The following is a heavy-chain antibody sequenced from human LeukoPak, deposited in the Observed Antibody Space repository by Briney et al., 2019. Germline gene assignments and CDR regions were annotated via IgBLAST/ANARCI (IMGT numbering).Heavy chain of an antibody. CDR3: VRDLTVTTLRWFDL. D-gene: IGHD4-17*01. CDR1: GDSVSSNSAA. CDR2: TYYRSKWNN. Sequence: SSTLSLTCAISGDSVSSNSAAWNWIRQSPSRGLEWLGRTYYRSKWNNDYAVSVKSRITINPDTSKNQFSLQLNSVTPEDTAVYYCVRDLTVTTLRWFDLWGQGTLVTVSS. J-gene: IGHJ5*01. V-gene: IGHV6-1*01.